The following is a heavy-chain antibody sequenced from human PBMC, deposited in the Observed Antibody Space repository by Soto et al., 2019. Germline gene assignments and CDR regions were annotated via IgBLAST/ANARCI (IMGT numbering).Heavy chain of an antibody. CDR3: ARGRGGAFDF. CDR1: GFTFSSYW. V-gene: IGHV3-74*01. CDR2: INLDGSNT. J-gene: IGHJ4*02. Sequence: EVQLVESGGGLVQPGGSLRLSCAASGFTFSSYWMHWVRQAPGKGLVWVSHINLDGSNTAYADSVKGRFTTSRDNAKNTLYLQMNTLRAEDTAVYYCARGRGGAFDFWGQGTLVTVSS. D-gene: IGHD3-16*01.